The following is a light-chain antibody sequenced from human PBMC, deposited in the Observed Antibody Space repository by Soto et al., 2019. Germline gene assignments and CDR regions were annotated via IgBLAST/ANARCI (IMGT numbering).Light chain of an antibody. CDR1: QCVGRA. V-gene: IGKV3-15*01. CDR3: QQFRNWPPLT. CDR2: AAS. Sequence: EIVMTQSPATLSVSPGERATLSCRASQCVGRAVAWYQHKPGQAPRHLIVAASIRATGVPGRFSGGGSGTEFTLTISSLQSEDFAVYYCQQFRNWPPLTFGGGTTVEIK. J-gene: IGKJ4*01.